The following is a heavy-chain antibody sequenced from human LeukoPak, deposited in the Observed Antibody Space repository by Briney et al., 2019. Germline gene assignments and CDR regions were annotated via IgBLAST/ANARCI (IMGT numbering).Heavy chain of an antibody. D-gene: IGHD2/OR15-2a*01. CDR2: IGTYKGNT. V-gene: IGHV1-18*01. CDR3: ARGGLIGALRRYFDY. Sequence: ASVKVSCKTSGYTFTSDGISWVRQAPGQGLEWMGWIGTYKGNTNYAQMFQGRVTMTTDTSTSTAYMELKNLRSDDTAVYYCARGGLIGALRRYFDYWGQGTLVTVSS. CDR1: GYTFTSDG. J-gene: IGHJ4*02.